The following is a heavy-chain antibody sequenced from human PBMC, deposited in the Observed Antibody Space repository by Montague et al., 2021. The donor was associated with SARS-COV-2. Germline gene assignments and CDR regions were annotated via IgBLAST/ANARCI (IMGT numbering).Heavy chain of an antibody. Sequence: SETRSLTCTVSGGSISSSSYYWGWIRQPPGKGLEWIGSIYYSGSTYYNPSLKSRVTISVDASRNHFTLRLSSVTAADTAVYYCANFRRTQLLFETLYYGMDVWGQGTTVTVSS. V-gene: IGHV4-39*02. CDR3: ANFRRTQLLFETLYYGMDV. CDR2: IYYSGST. J-gene: IGHJ6*02. CDR1: GGSISSSSYY. D-gene: IGHD2-2*01.